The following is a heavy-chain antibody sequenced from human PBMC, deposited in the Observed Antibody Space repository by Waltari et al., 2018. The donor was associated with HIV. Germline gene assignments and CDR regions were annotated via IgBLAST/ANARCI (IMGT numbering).Heavy chain of an antibody. CDR1: GGSISSYY. CDR2: IYYSGST. J-gene: IGHJ5*02. D-gene: IGHD3-10*01. Sequence: QVQLQESGPGLVKPSETLSLTCTVSGGSISSYYWSWIRQPPGKGLEWIGYIYYSGSTNYNPSLKSRVTISVDTSKNQFSLKLSSVTAADTAVYYCARDDLWFGLFDPWGQGTLVTISS. V-gene: IGHV4-59*01. CDR3: ARDDLWFGLFDP.